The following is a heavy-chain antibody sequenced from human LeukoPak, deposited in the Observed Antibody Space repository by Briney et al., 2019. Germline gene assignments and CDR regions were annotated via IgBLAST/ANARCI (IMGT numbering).Heavy chain of an antibody. CDR2: IRYDGSDK. CDR1: GVTFPTYG. D-gene: IGHD3-9*01. CDR3: AKAQKRDILTGYYTAFDS. Sequence: PVGALRLSSAASGVTFPTYGTHGVRHAPGKGVGWVASIRYDGSDKYYADAVKGGFTISRDNSKNTLYLQMNSLRAEDTAVYYCAKAQKRDILTGYYTAFDSWGQGTLVTVSS. V-gene: IGHV3-30*02. J-gene: IGHJ4*02.